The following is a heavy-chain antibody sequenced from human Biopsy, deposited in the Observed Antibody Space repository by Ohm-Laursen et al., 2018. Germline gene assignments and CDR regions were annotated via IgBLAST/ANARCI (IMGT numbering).Heavy chain of an antibody. J-gene: IGHJ4*01. CDR3: ARTRAHNFGALEF. D-gene: IGHD1-1*01. Sequence: TTQTLTLTCSFSGFPLSSTGMRISWVRQPPGKALECLGRIDWDDDKFYSPSLETRLSLSKDTTTNQVVLTLTDVDPEDTATYYCARTRAHNFGALEFWGQGILVTASS. CDR2: IDWDDDK. CDR1: GFPLSSTGMR. V-gene: IGHV2-70*04.